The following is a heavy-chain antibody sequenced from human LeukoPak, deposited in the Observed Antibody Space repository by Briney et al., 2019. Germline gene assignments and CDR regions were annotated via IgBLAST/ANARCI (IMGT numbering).Heavy chain of an antibody. CDR3: ARDNWNYGSSMDV. D-gene: IGHD1-7*01. CDR1: GGSVSSYY. Sequence: PSETLSLTCTVPGGSVSSYYWSWIRQPPGKGLEWLGYIYYSGSTNYNPSLKSRVTISVDTSKNQFSLKLSSVTAADTAVYHCARDNWNYGSSMDVWGQGTTVTVSS. J-gene: IGHJ6*02. CDR2: IYYSGST. V-gene: IGHV4-59*02.